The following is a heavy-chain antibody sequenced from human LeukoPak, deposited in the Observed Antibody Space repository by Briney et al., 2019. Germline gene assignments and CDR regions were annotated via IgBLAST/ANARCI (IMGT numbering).Heavy chain of an antibody. CDR3: ARSFPWFGEFLGY. CDR1: GFTVSSNY. V-gene: IGHV3-66*01. CDR2: IYSGGST. D-gene: IGHD3-10*01. J-gene: IGHJ4*02. Sequence: PGGSLRLSCAASGFTVSSNYMSWVRQAPGKGLEWVSIIYSGGSTYYADSVKGRFIISRDNSKNTLYLQMNSLRAEDTAVYYCARSFPWFGEFLGYWGQGTLVTVSS.